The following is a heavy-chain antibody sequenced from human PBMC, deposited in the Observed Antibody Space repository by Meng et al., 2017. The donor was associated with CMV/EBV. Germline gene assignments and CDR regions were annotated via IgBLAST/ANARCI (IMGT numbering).Heavy chain of an antibody. J-gene: IGHJ4*02. D-gene: IGHD7-27*01. CDR2: IGRSGTDI. CDR3: ATDPNWGTL. CDR1: QLIFSTYD. Sequence: VHLVDTGGVLLKRGGSLRLSCAVSQLIFSTYDMNWVRQAPGKGLEWVASIGRSGTDIAYSGSVRGRFTISRDIPKNSLYLQMNSLRVEDTAVYYCATDPNWGTLWGQGALVTVSS. V-gene: IGHV3-21*01.